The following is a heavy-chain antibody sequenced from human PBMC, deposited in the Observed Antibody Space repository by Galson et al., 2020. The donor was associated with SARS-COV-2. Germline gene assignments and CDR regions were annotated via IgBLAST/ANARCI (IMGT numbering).Heavy chain of an antibody. J-gene: IGHJ4*02. Sequence: SQASETLSLTCDVYGGSFSGYFWSWIRQPPGKGLEWIGEINLFGSPNYNPSLKSRLTISVDTSTNQFSLRLSSVTAADTAVYYCARGLRSTMNNWGQGTLVTVSS. CDR3: ARGLRSTMNN. CDR1: GGSFSGYF. CDR2: INLFGSP. D-gene: IGHD3-22*01. V-gene: IGHV4-34*01.